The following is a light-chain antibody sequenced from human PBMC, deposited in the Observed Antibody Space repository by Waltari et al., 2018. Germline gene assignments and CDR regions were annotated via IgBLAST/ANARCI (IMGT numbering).Light chain of an antibody. CDR3: CSYADSGTLV. CDR1: SSDIGRYNY. CDR2: DVT. Sequence: QSVLTQPASVSGSPGQSVTISCTGTSSDIGRYNYVSWYQQRPATAPQLLIYDVTIRPSGVSNRFSGSKSDNTASLTISGLQAEDEASYSCCSYADSGTLVFGGGTKLTVL. V-gene: IGLV2-14*01. J-gene: IGLJ3*02.